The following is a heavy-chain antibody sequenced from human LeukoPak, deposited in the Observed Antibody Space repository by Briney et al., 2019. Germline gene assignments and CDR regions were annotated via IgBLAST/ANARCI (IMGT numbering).Heavy chain of an antibody. CDR1: GFTFDDYA. CDR2: ISWNSGRI. D-gene: IGHD3-10*01. Sequence: GRSLRLSCAASGFTFDDYAMHWVRQAPGKGLEGVSGISWNSGRIGYADSVKGRFTISRDNAKNSLYLQMNSLRAEDTALYYCAKHGSGSYYQGGLGNWGQGTLVTVSS. J-gene: IGHJ4*02. CDR3: AKHGSGSYYQGGLGN. V-gene: IGHV3-9*01.